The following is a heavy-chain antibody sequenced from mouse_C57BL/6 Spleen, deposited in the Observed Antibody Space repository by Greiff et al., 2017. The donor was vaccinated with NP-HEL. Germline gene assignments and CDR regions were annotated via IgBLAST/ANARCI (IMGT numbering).Heavy chain of an antibody. J-gene: IGHJ2*01. CDR2: IYPGDGDT. D-gene: IGHD2-3*01. CDR1: GYAFSSYW. CDR3: ARGDGDGYYFDY. V-gene: IGHV1-80*01. Sequence: VQLQPSGAELVKPGASVKISCKASGYAFSSYWMNWVKQRPGKGLEWIGQIYPGDGDTNYNGKFKGKATLTADKSSSTAYMQLSSLTSEDSAVYFCARGDGDGYYFDYWGQGTTLTVSS.